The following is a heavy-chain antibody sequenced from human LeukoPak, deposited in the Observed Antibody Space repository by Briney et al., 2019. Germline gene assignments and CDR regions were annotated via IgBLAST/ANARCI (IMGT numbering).Heavy chain of an antibody. Sequence: SGTLSLTCDVSGGSISRTNWWSWVRQSPGQGLEWIGEISLSGHTSYNPSLQSRVTMSLGESKNQVSLDLASVTDADTAVYYCSRESGAFSPFGYWGQGTLVT. CDR2: ISLSGHT. CDR3: SRESGAFSPFGY. D-gene: IGHD1-26*01. J-gene: IGHJ4*02. CDR1: GGSISRTNW. V-gene: IGHV4-4*02.